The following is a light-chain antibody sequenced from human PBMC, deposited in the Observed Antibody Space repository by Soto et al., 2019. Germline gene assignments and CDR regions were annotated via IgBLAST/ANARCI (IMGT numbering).Light chain of an antibody. J-gene: IGKJ4*01. CDR2: YAS. Sequence: VLTQSPATLSLSPGERATLSCRASQTVSRYLAWYQQKPGQAPRLLIYYASNRATGIPARFSGSGSGTDYPLTISSLEPEDFALYYCQQRSTWPLFTFGGGTKVEI. V-gene: IGKV3-11*01. CDR3: QQRSTWPLFT. CDR1: QTVSRY.